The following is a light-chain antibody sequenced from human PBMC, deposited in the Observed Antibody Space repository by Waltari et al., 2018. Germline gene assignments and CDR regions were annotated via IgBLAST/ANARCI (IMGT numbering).Light chain of an antibody. V-gene: IGKV3-15*01. CDR1: QNIRTY. CDR3: HQYNEWPHT. Sequence: EIVMTQSPATLSVSPGDTATLSCRASQNIRTYLAWDQQKLGQAPRILMYDSSSRATDFPARFSGSGSGTTFTLTIRSLQSEDYALYYCHQYNEWPHTFGQGTNLAIK. CDR2: DSS. J-gene: IGKJ2*01.